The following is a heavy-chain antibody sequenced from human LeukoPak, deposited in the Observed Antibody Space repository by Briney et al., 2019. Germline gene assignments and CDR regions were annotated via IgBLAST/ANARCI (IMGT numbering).Heavy chain of an antibody. D-gene: IGHD6-19*01. CDR3: ARARIAVAGPRRSKGQFDL. CDR1: GASFSGYY. J-gene: IGHJ2*01. V-gene: IGHV4-34*01. Sequence: SAPLSLTYAVCGASFSGYYWSWIRQPPGKGLERIGEIDHSGSTNYNPSLQSRVTISVDTSKNQFSLKLSSVTAADTAVCYCARARIAVAGPRRSKGQFDLWGRGTLVTISS. CDR2: IDHSGST.